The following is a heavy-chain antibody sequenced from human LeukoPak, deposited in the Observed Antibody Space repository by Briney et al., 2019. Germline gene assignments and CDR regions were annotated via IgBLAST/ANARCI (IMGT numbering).Heavy chain of an antibody. CDR1: GGSVSSYY. CDR2: VYYSGST. CDR3: AKEANSPTARYWYFDL. V-gene: IGHV4-59*02. D-gene: IGHD2-21*01. J-gene: IGHJ2*01. Sequence: ETLSLTCAVSGGSVSSYYWSWMRQPPGKGLEWIGYVYYSGSTNYNPALKSRVTISLDTSENQFSLKLSSVTAADTAVYYCAKEANSPTARYWYFDLWGRGTQVTVSS.